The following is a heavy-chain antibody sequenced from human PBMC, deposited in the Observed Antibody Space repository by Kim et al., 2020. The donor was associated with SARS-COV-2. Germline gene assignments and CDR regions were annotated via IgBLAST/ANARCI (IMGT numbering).Heavy chain of an antibody. Sequence: SETLSLTCAVYGWSFSGYYWSWIRQPPGKGLEWIGEINHSGSTNYNPSLKSRVTISVDTSKNQFSLKLSSVTAADTAVYYCARGNYYGSGSYYTYYYGMDVWGQGTTVTVSS. J-gene: IGHJ6*02. V-gene: IGHV4-34*01. CDR3: ARGNYYGSGSYYTYYYGMDV. CDR2: INHSGST. D-gene: IGHD3-10*01. CDR1: GWSFSGYY.